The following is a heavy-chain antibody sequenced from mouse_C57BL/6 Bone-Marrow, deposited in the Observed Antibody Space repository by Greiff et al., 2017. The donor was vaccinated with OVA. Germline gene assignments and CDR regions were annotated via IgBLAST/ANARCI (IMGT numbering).Heavy chain of an antibody. Sequence: EVQLVESGGDLVKPGGSLKLSCAASGFTFSSYGMSWVRQTPDKRLEWVATISSGGSYTYYPDSVKGRFTISRDNAKNTLYLQRSRLKSEDTAMYYCARGVMDYWGQGTSVTVSS. CDR2: ISSGGSYT. CDR1: GFTFSSYG. J-gene: IGHJ4*01. V-gene: IGHV5-6*01. CDR3: ARGVMDY.